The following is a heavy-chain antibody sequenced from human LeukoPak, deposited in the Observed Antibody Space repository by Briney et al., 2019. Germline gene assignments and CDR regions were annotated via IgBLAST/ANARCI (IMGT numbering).Heavy chain of an antibody. D-gene: IGHD2-21*02. V-gene: IGHV1-69*13. J-gene: IGHJ4*02. CDR2: IVPIFGTA. Sequence: SVKVSCKASGGTFISYAISWVRQAPGQGLEWMGGIVPIFGTANYAQKFQGRVTITADESTSTAYMELSSLRSEDTAVYYCATPPQDCGGDCYLYYFDYWGQGTLVTVSS. CDR3: ATPPQDCGGDCYLYYFDY. CDR1: GGTFISYA.